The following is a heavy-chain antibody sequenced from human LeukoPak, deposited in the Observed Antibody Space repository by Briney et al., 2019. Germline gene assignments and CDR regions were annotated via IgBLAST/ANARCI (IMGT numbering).Heavy chain of an antibody. CDR3: ARGVDTAMVTAPGFDY. CDR1: GGSISSSSYY. D-gene: IGHD5-18*01. V-gene: IGHV4-39*07. CDR2: IYYSGST. J-gene: IGHJ4*02. Sequence: PSETLSLTCTVSGGSISSSSYYWGWVRQPPGKGLEWIGSIYYSGSTYYNPSLKSRVTISVDTSKNQFSLKLSSVTAADTAVYYCARGVDTAMVTAPGFDYWGQGTLVTVSS.